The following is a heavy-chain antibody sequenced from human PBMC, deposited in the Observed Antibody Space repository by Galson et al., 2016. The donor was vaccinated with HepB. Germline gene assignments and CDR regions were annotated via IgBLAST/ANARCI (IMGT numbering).Heavy chain of an antibody. V-gene: IGHV1-18*04. CDR3: ARDSPSYDSSSYNYVLEYGNGMDV. J-gene: IGHJ6*02. Sequence: SVKVSCKASGYTFNSYGISWVRQAPGQGLEWMGWISPYNGKTNYAQNFQGRVSMTTDTSTTTAYMELRSLRSDDTAVFYCARDSPSYDSSSYNYVLEYGNGMDVWGQGTTVTVFS. D-gene: IGHD3-22*01. CDR1: GYTFNSYG. CDR2: ISPYNGKT.